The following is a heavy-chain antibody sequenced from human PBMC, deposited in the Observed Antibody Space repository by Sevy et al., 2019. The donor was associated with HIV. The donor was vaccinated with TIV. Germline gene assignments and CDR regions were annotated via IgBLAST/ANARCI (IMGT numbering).Heavy chain of an antibody. J-gene: IGHJ4*02. CDR2: INPNSGGT. V-gene: IGHV1-2*02. CDR3: ARGRHDYSNYLYYFDY. Sequence: ASVKVSCKASGYTFTGYYMHWVRQAPGQGLEWMGWINPNSGGTNYAQKFQGRVTLTRDTSIRTAYMELSRLRSDDTAVYYCARGRHDYSNYLYYFDYWGQGTLVTVSS. D-gene: IGHD4-4*01. CDR1: GYTFTGYY.